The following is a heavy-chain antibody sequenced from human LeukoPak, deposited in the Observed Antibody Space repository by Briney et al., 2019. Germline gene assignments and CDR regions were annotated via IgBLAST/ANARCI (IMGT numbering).Heavy chain of an antibody. J-gene: IGHJ4*02. V-gene: IGHV1-2*06. D-gene: IGHD3-10*01. CDR2: INSNSGGT. CDR3: ARGGSGSGYLYYFDY. Sequence: ASVKVSCKASGYSFSDYSMHWVRQAPGQGLESMGRINSNSGGTSYAQNFQGRVSMTRDTSISTTYMELSGLTSDDTAVYYCARGGSGSGYLYYFDYWGQGTLVSVSS. CDR1: GYSFSDYS.